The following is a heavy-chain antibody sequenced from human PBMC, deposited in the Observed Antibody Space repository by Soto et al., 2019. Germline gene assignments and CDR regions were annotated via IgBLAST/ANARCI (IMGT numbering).Heavy chain of an antibody. J-gene: IGHJ6*02. CDR1: GYNFTNYW. Sequence: PVESLKISCKVSGYNFTNYWIGWVRQMPGKGLEWMGIIYPGDSDTKYNPSFQGQVTISADKSITTTYLQWSSLKASDTAIYYCAASIFYYGMDVWGQGTTVTVSS. CDR3: AASIFYYGMDV. V-gene: IGHV5-51*01. CDR2: IYPGDSDT.